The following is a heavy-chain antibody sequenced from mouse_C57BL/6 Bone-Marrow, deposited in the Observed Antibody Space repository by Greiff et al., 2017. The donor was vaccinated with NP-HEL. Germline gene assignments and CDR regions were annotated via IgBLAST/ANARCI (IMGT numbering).Heavy chain of an antibody. CDR1: GYAFTNYL. V-gene: IGHV1-54*01. Sequence: QVQLQQSGAELVRPGTSVKVSCKASGYAFTNYLIEWVKQRPGQGLERIGVINPGSGGTNYNEKFKGKATLTADKSSSTAYMQLSSLTSEDSAVYFCARYYGSSFYWYFDVWGTGTTVTVSS. CDR3: ARYYGSSFYWYFDV. CDR2: INPGSGGT. D-gene: IGHD1-1*01. J-gene: IGHJ1*03.